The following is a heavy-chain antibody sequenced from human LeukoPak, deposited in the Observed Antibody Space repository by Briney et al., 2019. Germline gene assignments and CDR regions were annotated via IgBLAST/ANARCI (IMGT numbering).Heavy chain of an antibody. D-gene: IGHD5-12*01. CDR2: ISGSGGST. V-gene: IGHV3-23*01. CDR1: GFTFSSYT. J-gene: IGHJ4*02. Sequence: GGSLRLSCAASGFTFSSYTMNWVRQAPGKGLEWVSAISGSGGSTYYADSVKGRFTISRDNSKNTLYLQMNSLRAEDTAVYYCAKDQGGIVATITLGYWGQGTLVTVSS. CDR3: AKDQGGIVATITLGY.